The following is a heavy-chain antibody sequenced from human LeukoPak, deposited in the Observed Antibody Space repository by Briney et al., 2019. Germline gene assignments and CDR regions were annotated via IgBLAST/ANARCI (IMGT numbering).Heavy chain of an antibody. CDR2: IYYSGST. CDR1: GGSISSYY. Sequence: SETLSLTCTVAGGSISSYYWSWIRQPTGKGPEWIGYIYYSGSTNYNPSLKSRVTISVDTSKNQFSLKLSSVTAADTAVYYCASHKSTRSFDSSGYLDYWGQGTLVTVSS. J-gene: IGHJ4*02. CDR3: ASHKSTRSFDSSGYLDY. V-gene: IGHV4-59*08. D-gene: IGHD3-22*01.